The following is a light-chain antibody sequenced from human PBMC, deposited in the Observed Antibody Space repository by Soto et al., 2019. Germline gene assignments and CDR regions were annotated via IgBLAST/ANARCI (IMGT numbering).Light chain of an antibody. CDR1: TSNIGSNY. Sequence: QSVLTQPPSASGTPGQGVTISCSGSTSNIGSNYVYWYQQLPGTAPKLLIYRNNQRPSGVPDRFSGSKSGTSASLAISGLRSDDEADYFCATWDDSLNGFYVFGTGPKVTAL. J-gene: IGLJ1*01. V-gene: IGLV1-47*01. CDR3: ATWDDSLNGFYV. CDR2: RNN.